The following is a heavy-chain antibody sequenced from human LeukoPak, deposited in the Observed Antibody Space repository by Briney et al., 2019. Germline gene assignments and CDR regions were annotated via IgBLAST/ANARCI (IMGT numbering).Heavy chain of an antibody. D-gene: IGHD2/OR15-2a*01. CDR2: ISYDGSNK. J-gene: IGHJ4*02. CDR3: ARGVSMAQPHIDY. CDR1: GFTFSSYS. Sequence: GGSLRLSCAASGFTFSSYSMNWVRQAPGKGLEWVAVISYDGSNKYYADSVKGRFTISRDNSKNTLYLQMNSLRAEDTAVYYCARGVSMAQPHIDYWGQGTLVTVSS. V-gene: IGHV3-30*03.